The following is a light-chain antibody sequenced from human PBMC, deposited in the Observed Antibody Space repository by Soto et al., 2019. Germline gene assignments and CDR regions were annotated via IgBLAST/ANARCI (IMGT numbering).Light chain of an antibody. Sequence: QSALTQPASVSWAPGQSITVSCTGNSSDVGGYDYVSWYQQHPGNAPKLLISDVTNRPSGVSNRFSGSKSGNTAPLTISGLQTEDEADYYCTSYTSSSTYVFGTGTKVTVL. CDR3: TSYTSSSTYV. V-gene: IGLV2-14*01. J-gene: IGLJ1*01. CDR2: DVT. CDR1: SSDVGGYDY.